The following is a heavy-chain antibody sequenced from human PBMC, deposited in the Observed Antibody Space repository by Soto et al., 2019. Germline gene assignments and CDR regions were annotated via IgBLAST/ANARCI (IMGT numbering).Heavy chain of an antibody. D-gene: IGHD2-21*02. V-gene: IGHV3-30-3*02. CDR3: AKELQRSFDY. J-gene: IGHJ4*02. Sequence: QVQLVESGGGVVQPGRSLRLSCAASGFIFSSYAMHWVRQAPGKGLEWVAVISYDGSNKYYADSVRGRFTISRDNSKNTLYLQVNSLRGEDTAVYYCAKELQRSFDYWAQGTLVTVSS. CDR1: GFIFSSYA. CDR2: ISYDGSNK.